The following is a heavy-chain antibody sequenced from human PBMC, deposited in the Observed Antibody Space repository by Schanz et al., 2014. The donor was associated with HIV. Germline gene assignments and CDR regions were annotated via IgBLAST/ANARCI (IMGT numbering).Heavy chain of an antibody. CDR3: ARETVNYYYGMDV. J-gene: IGHJ6*02. CDR1: GFTFSTYS. D-gene: IGHD4-4*01. CDR2: ISSGNRYI. V-gene: IGHV3-21*01. Sequence: EVQLVESGGGLVKPGGSLRLSCAGSGFTFSTYSMNWVRRAPGKGLEWVSAISSGNRYIYYADSVKGRFTISRDNAKNTLFLQMNSLRAEDTAVYYCARETVNYYYGMDVWGQGTTVTVSS.